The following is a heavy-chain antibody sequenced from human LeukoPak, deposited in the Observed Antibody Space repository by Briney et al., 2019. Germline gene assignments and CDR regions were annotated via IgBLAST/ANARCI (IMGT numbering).Heavy chain of an antibody. J-gene: IGHJ6*04. V-gene: IGHV1-69*06. CDR1: GGTFSSNA. D-gene: IGHD2-15*01. CDR3: ASATLRCSGGSCYEMDV. Sequence: GSSVKVSCKASGGTFSSNAISWVRQAPGQGLEWMGGIIPLFGTPDYAQKFQDRLTITADKSTSTAYMELSSLRSEDTAVYYCASATLRCSGGSCYEMDVWGKGTTVTVSS. CDR2: IIPLFGTP.